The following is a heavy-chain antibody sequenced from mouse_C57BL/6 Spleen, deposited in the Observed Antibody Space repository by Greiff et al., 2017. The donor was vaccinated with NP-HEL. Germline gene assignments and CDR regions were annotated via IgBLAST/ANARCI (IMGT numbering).Heavy chain of an antibody. J-gene: IGHJ2*01. CDR2: IYPGDGDT. Sequence: QVQLQQSGPELVKPGASVKISCKASGYAFSSSWMNWVKQRPGKGLEWIGRIYPGDGDTNYNGKFKGKATLTADKSSSTAYMQLSSLTSEDSAVYFCARHIYYYGNFDYWGQGTTLTVSS. CDR3: ARHIYYYGNFDY. V-gene: IGHV1-82*01. CDR1: GYAFSSSW. D-gene: IGHD1-1*01.